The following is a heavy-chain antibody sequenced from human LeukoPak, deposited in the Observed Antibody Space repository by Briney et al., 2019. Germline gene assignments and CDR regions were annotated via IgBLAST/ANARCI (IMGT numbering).Heavy chain of an antibody. CDR2: ISHDGSNN. J-gene: IGHJ4*02. CDR1: GFTFSNYG. D-gene: IGHD3-10*01. CDR3: ARGRGITMVRGVTSFDY. V-gene: IGHV3-30*03. Sequence: GGSLRLSCAASGFTFSNYGMHWVRQAPGKGLEWVVVISHDGSNNNYADSVKGRFTIPRDNSKNSLYLQMNSLRPEDTAVYYCARGRGITMVRGVTSFDYWGQGTLVTVSS.